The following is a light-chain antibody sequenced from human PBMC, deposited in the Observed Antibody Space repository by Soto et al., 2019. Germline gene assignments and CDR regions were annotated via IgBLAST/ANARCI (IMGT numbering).Light chain of an antibody. J-gene: IGLJ2*01. Sequence: QSVRTQPASVSGSPGQSITISCTGTSSDVGSYNTVSWYQQHPGKAPKLMIFEDTERPSGVSHRFSASKSGNTAYLSISGLQAEDEAYYYCSSSEGDTLVVFGGGTKVTVL. V-gene: IGLV2-23*01. CDR2: EDT. CDR3: SSSEGDTLVV. CDR1: SSDVGSYNT.